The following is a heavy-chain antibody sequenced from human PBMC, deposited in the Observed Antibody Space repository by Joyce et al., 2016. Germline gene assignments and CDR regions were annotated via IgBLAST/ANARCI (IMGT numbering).Heavy chain of an antibody. Sequence: QLVESGGGVAKPGGSLRLSCEASGSTFSSSSMSWFRRAPGKGLEWVAAISGTSYYIFHAETVRGRFTVSRDNAKKTLYLQMNSLRAEDSAVFYCARGGISYYYAMDVWGQGTTVTVSS. V-gene: IGHV3-21*01. CDR2: ISGTSYYI. CDR3: ARGGISYYYAMDV. CDR1: GSTFSSSS. D-gene: IGHD3-16*01. J-gene: IGHJ6*02.